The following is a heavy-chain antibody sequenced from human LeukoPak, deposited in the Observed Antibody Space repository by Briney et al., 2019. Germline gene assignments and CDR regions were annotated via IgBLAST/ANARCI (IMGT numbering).Heavy chain of an antibody. CDR2: INSSGGST. J-gene: IGHJ4*02. CDR3: ARGGSTIVVVPASNLPSDY. Sequence: ASVKVSCKASGYTFTSYYMHWVRQAPGQGLEWMGIINSSGGSTSYAQKFQGRVTMTRDMSTSTVYMELSSLRSEDTAVYYCARGGSTIVVVPASNLPSDYWGQGTLVTVSS. D-gene: IGHD2-2*01. V-gene: IGHV1-46*01. CDR1: GYTFTSYY.